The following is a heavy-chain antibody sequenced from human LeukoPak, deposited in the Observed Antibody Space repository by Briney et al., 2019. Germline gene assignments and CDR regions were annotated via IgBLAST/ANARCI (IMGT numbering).Heavy chain of an antibody. V-gene: IGHV4-59*12. CDR3: ARDVSGSSLDY. D-gene: IGHD6-13*01. CDR1: GGSISGYY. Sequence: SETLSLTCTVSGGSISGYYWSWIWQPPGKGLEWIAYIYYSGSTNYNPSLKSRVTISVDRSKNQFSLKLSSVTAADTAVYYCARDVSGSSLDYWGQGTLVTVSS. CDR2: IYYSGST. J-gene: IGHJ4*02.